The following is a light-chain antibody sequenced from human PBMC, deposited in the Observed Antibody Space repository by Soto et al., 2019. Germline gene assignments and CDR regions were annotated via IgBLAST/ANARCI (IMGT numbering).Light chain of an antibody. CDR3: QQSYSTPHT. CDR1: QSISSY. V-gene: IGKV1-39*01. CDR2: AAS. Sequence: DIQMTQSPSSLSASVGDRVTIACGASQSISSYLNWYQQKPGKAPKLLIYAASSLQSGVPSRFSGSGSGTDFTLTISSLQPEDFATYYCQQSYSTPHTFGQGTRWRL. J-gene: IGKJ5*01.